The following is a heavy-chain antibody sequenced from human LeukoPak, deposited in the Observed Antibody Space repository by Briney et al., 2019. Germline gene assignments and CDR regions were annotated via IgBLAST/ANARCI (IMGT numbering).Heavy chain of an antibody. V-gene: IGHV1-2*02. Sequence: ASVKVSCKASGYTFTSYGISWVRQAPGQGLEWMGWINPNSGGTNYAQKFQGRVTMTRDASISTAYMELSRLRSDDTAVYYCAGEGYGGSRSLDYWGQGTLVTVSS. CDR3: AGEGYGGSRSLDY. CDR1: GYTFTSYG. CDR2: INPNSGGT. D-gene: IGHD4-23*01. J-gene: IGHJ4*02.